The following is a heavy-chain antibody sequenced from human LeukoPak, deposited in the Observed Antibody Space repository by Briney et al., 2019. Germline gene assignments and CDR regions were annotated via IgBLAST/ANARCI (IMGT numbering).Heavy chain of an antibody. CDR3: AKDVLRGYYGMDV. Sequence: GGSLRLSCAASGFTLSSYGMHWVRQAPGKGLEWVAVISYDGSNKYYADSVKGRFTISRDNSKNTLYLQMNSLRAEDTAVYYCAKDVLRGYYGMDVWGKGTTVTVSS. D-gene: IGHD2/OR15-2a*01. CDR2: ISYDGSNK. CDR1: GFTLSSYG. J-gene: IGHJ6*04. V-gene: IGHV3-30*18.